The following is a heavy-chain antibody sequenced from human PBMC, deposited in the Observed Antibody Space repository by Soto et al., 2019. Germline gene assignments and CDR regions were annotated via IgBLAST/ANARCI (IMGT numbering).Heavy chain of an antibody. D-gene: IGHD2-2*02. J-gene: IGHJ6*02. CDR1: GFTFSSYG. CDR3: AKVSSCSSTSCYIQMTFMDV. CDR2: ISYDGSNK. Sequence: QVQLVESGGGVVQPGRSLRLSCAASGFTFSSYGMHWVRQAPGKGLEWVAVISYDGSNKYYADSVKGRFTISRDNSKNTLYLQMNSRRAEDTAVYYCAKVSSCSSTSCYIQMTFMDVWGQGTTVTVSS. V-gene: IGHV3-30*18.